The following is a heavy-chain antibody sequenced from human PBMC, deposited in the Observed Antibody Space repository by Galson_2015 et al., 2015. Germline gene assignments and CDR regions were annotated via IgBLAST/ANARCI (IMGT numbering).Heavy chain of an antibody. CDR2: MNPNSGNT. J-gene: IGHJ4*02. CDR1: GYTFTSFD. CDR3: ARAYCIGGTCSGFDF. Sequence: SVKVSCKASGYTFTSFDINWVRQATGQGLEWMGWMNPNSGNTGYAQKFQGRVTMTRNPSISTAYMELSSLRSEDTAVYYCARAYCIGGTCSGFDFWGQGSQVTVSS. V-gene: IGHV1-8*01. D-gene: IGHD2-15*01.